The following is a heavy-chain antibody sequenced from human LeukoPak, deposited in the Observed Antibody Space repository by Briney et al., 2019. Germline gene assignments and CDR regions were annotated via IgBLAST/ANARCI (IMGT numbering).Heavy chain of an antibody. J-gene: IGHJ1*01. CDR2: INPNSGGT. D-gene: IGHD1-26*01. CDR1: GYSFTGYY. CDR3: ARGGSYYEYSQH. Sequence: GASVKVSCKASGYSFTGYYMHWVRQAPGQGLEWMGWINPNSGGTDYAQMLQGRVTMTRDTSITTAYMELSSLRSDDTAVYYCARGGSYYEYSQHWGQGTLVTVSS. V-gene: IGHV1-2*02.